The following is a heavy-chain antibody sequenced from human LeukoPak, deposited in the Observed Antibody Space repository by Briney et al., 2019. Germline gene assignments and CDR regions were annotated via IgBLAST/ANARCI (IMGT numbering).Heavy chain of an antibody. D-gene: IGHD3-22*01. CDR3: ARGDSSGYYNRYFQH. Sequence: ASVKVSCKASGYTFTAYYMHWMRLAPGQGLEWMGWINTNTGNPTYAQDFTGRFVFSLDTYVSTAYLQIGSLKAEDTAVYFCARGDSSGYYNRYFQHWGQGTLVTVSS. J-gene: IGHJ1*01. V-gene: IGHV7-4-1*01. CDR2: INTNTGNP. CDR1: GYTFTAYY.